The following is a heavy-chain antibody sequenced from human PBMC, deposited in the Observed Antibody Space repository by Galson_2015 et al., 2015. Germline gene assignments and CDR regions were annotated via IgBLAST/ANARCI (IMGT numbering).Heavy chain of an antibody. D-gene: IGHD6-6*01. CDR2: IAYDGSNK. CDR3: ARAATKYTGSPFDY. J-gene: IGHJ4*02. CDR1: GFTFSSYA. V-gene: IGHV3-30-3*01. Sequence: SLRLSCAASGFTFSSYAMHWVRQAPGKGLEWVADIAYDGSNKYYADSVKGRFTISRDNPKNTLYLQMNSLRAEDTAFYYCARAATKYTGSPFDYWGQGTPVTVSS.